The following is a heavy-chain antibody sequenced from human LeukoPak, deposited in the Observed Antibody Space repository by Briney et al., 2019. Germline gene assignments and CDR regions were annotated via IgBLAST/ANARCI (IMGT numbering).Heavy chain of an antibody. CDR2: IYYSGST. Sequence: SETLSLTCTVSGGSISSGGYYWSWIRQHPGKGLEWIGYIYYSGSTYYNPSLKSRVTISVDTSKNQFSLKLSSVTAADTAVYYCARGPDSSGYYARVFDYWGQGTLVTVSS. V-gene: IGHV4-31*03. CDR1: GGSISSGGYY. J-gene: IGHJ4*02. D-gene: IGHD3-22*01. CDR3: ARGPDSSGYYARVFDY.